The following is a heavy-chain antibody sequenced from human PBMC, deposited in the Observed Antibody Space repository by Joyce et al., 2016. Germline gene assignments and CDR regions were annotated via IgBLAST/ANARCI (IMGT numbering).Heavy chain of an antibody. D-gene: IGHD3-3*01. V-gene: IGHV4-31*03. CDR3: ARDGGDYDYYMDV. CDR1: GGSISSGFSY. CDR2: IYFHGNP. Sequence: QVQLQESGPGLVKPSQTLSLTCTVSGGSISSGFSYWSWIRQHPGKGREWIGYIYFHGNPYSNPSLRGRVTISVDTSKNQFSLKLSSMTAADTAVYYCARDGGDYDYYMDVWGKGTTVTVSS. J-gene: IGHJ6*03.